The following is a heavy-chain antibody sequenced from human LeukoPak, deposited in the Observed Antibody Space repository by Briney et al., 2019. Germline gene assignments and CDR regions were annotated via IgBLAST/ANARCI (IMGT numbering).Heavy chain of an antibody. J-gene: IGHJ4*02. V-gene: IGHV1-2*04. CDR3: ARGDWPASAAGTTGLFDY. Sequence: ASVKVSCKASGYTFTGYYMHWVRQAPGQGLEWMGWINPNSGGTNYAQKFQGWVTMTRDTSISTAYMELSRLRSDDTAVYYCARGDWPASAAGTTGLFDYWGQGTLVTVSS. CDR1: GYTFTGYY. CDR2: INPNSGGT. D-gene: IGHD6-13*01.